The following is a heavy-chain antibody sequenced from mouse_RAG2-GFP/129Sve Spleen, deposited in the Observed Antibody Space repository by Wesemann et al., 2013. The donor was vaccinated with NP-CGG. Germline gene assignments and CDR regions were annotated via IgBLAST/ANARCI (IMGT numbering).Heavy chain of an antibody. Sequence: VQLQQSGAELARPGASVKMSCKASGYTFTSYWMHWVKQRPGQGLEWIGAIYPGNSDTSYNQKFKGKAKLTAVTSTSTAYMELSSLTNEDSAVYYCTRRGLLNYAMDYWGQGTSVTVSS. D-gene: IGHD2-10*01. CDR3: TRRGLLNYAMDY. CDR1: GYTFTSYW. V-gene: IGHV1-5*01. CDR2: IYPGNSDT. J-gene: IGHJ4*01.